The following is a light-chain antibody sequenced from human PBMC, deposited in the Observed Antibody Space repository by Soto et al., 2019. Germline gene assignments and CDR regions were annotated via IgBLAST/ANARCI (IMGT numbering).Light chain of an antibody. V-gene: IGKV3-20*01. Sequence: EIVLTQSPGTLSFSPGERATLSCRASQSIISDSLAWYQQKPGQAPRLLISGASSRATGIPDRFSGSGSGTYFTLTVSRLETEDFAVFYCQQYGSSPPTFGQGTK. CDR1: QSIISDS. J-gene: IGKJ2*01. CDR3: QQYGSSPPT. CDR2: GAS.